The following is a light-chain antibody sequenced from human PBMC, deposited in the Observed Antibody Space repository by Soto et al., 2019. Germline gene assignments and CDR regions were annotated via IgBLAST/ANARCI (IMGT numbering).Light chain of an antibody. CDR2: AAS. CDR1: QSICTY. CDR3: QQSYSAPIT. V-gene: IGKV1-39*01. Sequence: DSQMTQPPSSLSSSVRDRVTITCRASQSICTYLNWYHQKPGKAPKVMIYAASNLQSGVPSRFSGSGSGTDFTLTISSLQPEDFATYYCQQSYSAPITFGQGTRLEIK. J-gene: IGKJ5*01.